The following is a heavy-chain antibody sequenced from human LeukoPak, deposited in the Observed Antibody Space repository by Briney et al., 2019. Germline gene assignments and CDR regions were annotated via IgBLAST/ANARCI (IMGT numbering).Heavy chain of an antibody. Sequence: ASVKVSCKASGYTFTSYGISWARQAPGQGLEWMGWISAYNGNTNYAQKLQGRVTMTTDTSTSTAYMELRSLRSDDTAVYYCARVGYCSSTSCYTGDYYYYGMDVWGQGTTVTVSS. CDR2: ISAYNGNT. CDR3: ARVGYCSSTSCYTGDYYYYGMDV. D-gene: IGHD2-2*02. CDR1: GYTFTSYG. V-gene: IGHV1-18*01. J-gene: IGHJ6*02.